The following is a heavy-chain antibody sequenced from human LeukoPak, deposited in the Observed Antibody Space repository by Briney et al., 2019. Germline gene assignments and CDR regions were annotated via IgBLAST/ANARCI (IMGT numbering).Heavy chain of an antibody. V-gene: IGHV3-23*01. CDR2: IDGSGVST. CDR3: AKDRLSSSWYFGFDY. Sequence: GGSLRLSCAASGFTFSSYAMSWVRQAPGKGLEWVSTIDGSGVSTYYADSVKGRFTISGDNSKNTLYLQMNSLRAEDTAVYYCAKDRLSSSWYFGFDYWGQGTLVTVSS. D-gene: IGHD6-13*01. J-gene: IGHJ4*02. CDR1: GFTFSSYA.